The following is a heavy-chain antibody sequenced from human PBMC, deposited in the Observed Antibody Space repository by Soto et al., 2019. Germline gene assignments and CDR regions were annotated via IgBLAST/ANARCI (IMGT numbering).Heavy chain of an antibody. CDR1: GASISGFY. J-gene: IGHJ5*02. D-gene: IGHD1-1*01. Sequence: SETLSLTCTVSGASISGFYWRWIRKSAGKGLEGIGRIDDTGTTDYNPSLKSRVMMSVDTPKKQFSLKLRSVTAADTAVYYCVRDGTKTLRDWFDPWGQGISVTVS. CDR3: VRDGTKTLRDWFDP. CDR2: IDDTGTT. V-gene: IGHV4-4*07.